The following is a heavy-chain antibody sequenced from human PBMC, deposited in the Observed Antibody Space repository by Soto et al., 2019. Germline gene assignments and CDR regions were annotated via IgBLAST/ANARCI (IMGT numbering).Heavy chain of an antibody. Sequence: QVQLVESGGGLVKPEGSLRLSCAASGFTFSAYYMSWIRQAPGKGLEWVSYISDSGSLTHYGDSVKGRFTISRDNAKASLYLQMDSLRAEDTAIYYCARALVLGVGALSQWGQGTLVTASS. CDR2: ISDSGSLT. V-gene: IGHV3-11*01. D-gene: IGHD1-26*01. J-gene: IGHJ4*02. CDR3: ARALVLGVGALSQ. CDR1: GFTFSAYY.